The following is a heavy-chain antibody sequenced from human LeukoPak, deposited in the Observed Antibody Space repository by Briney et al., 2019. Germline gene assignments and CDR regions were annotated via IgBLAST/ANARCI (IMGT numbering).Heavy chain of an antibody. CDR1: GFTFSSYA. Sequence: GGSLRLSCEASGFTFSSYAMTWVRQAPGKGLDWVSAISGGGGGTYYADSVKGRFTISRDNSKNTLFLQMNSLRAEDSALYYCARESYYYGSGSYWGAFDIWGQGTMVTVSS. V-gene: IGHV3-23*01. D-gene: IGHD3-10*01. J-gene: IGHJ3*02. CDR3: ARESYYYGSGSYWGAFDI. CDR2: ISGGGGGT.